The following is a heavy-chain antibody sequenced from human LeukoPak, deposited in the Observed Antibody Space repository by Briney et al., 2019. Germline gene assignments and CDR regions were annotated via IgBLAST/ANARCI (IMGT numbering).Heavy chain of an antibody. V-gene: IGHV3-74*01. CDR3: ARILRDEYCSSTSCYDFDY. CDR2: INSDGSST. J-gene: IGHJ4*02. D-gene: IGHD2-2*01. Sequence: GGSLRLSCAASGFTFSSYWMHWVRQAPGKGLVWVPRINSDGSSTSYADSVKGRFTISRDNAKNTLYLQMNSLRAEDTAVYYCARILRDEYCSSTSCYDFDYWGQGTLVTVSS. CDR1: GFTFSSYW.